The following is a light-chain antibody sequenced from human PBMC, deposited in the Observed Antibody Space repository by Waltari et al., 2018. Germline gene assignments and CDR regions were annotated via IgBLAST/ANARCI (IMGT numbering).Light chain of an antibody. J-gene: IGKJ3*01. CDR2: WAS. V-gene: IGKV4-1*01. CDR3: QQYDSYPFT. CDR1: QSILYSSNNKNY. Sequence: IVMTQSPDSLAVSLGERATINCKSSQSILYSSNNKNYLAWYQQKPGQPPKLLIYWASTRESGVPDRFSGSGSGTDFTLTISSLQPDDFATYYCQQYDSYPFTFGPGTRVDIK.